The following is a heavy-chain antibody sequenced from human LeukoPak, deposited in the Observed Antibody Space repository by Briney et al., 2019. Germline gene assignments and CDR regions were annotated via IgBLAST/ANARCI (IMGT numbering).Heavy chain of an antibody. V-gene: IGHV1-18*01. CDR3: ARAYYYDSRGYYYIGY. CDR1: GYTFTSYG. CDR2: ISAYNGNT. J-gene: IGHJ4*02. D-gene: IGHD3-22*01. Sequence: GASVKVSCKASGYTFTSYGISWVRQAPGQGLEWMGWISAYNGNTNYAQKLQGRVTMTTDTSTSTAYMELRSLRSDDTAVYYCARAYYYDSRGYYYIGYWGQGTLVTVSS.